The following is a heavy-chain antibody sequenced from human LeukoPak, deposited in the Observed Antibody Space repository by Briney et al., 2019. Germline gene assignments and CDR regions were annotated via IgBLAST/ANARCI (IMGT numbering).Heavy chain of an antibody. D-gene: IGHD3-10*01. J-gene: IGHJ6*03. V-gene: IGHV4-34*01. CDR2: INHSGST. CDR3: ARSPYGSGSYYPYYYYYYMDV. Sequence: PSETLSLTCAVYGGSFSGYYWSWIRQPPGKGLEWIGEINHSGSTNYNPSLKSRVTISVDTSKNQSSLKLSSVTAADTAVYYCARSPYGSGSYYPYYYYYYMDVWGKGTTVTVSS. CDR1: GGSFSGYY.